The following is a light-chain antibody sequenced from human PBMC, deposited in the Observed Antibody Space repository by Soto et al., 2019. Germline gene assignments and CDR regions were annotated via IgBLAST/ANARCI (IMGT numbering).Light chain of an antibody. CDR1: SSNIGAGYD. Sequence: QPALTQPPSVSGAPGQRVTISCTGSSSNIGAGYDVHWYQQLPGTAPKLLIYGNSNRPSGVPDRFSGSKSGTSASLAITGLQAEDEADYYCQSYDSSLDVVFGGGTKLTVL. V-gene: IGLV1-40*01. CDR3: QSYDSSLDVV. CDR2: GNS. J-gene: IGLJ2*01.